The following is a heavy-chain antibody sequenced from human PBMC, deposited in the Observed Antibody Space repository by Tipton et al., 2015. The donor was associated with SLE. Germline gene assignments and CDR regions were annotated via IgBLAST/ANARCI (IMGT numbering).Heavy chain of an antibody. CDR3: ARSTPDEFDF. D-gene: IGHD5/OR15-5a*01. Sequence: LRLSCIVSIGSLNNYYWSWTRQPPGKGLEWIGNIYYTGNINYSPSLKSRVSMSVDTSKNRFSLKLKTVTAADTAVYYCARSTPDEFDFWGHGTLVTVSS. J-gene: IGHJ4*01. V-gene: IGHV4-59*01. CDR1: IGSLNNYY. CDR2: IYYTGNI.